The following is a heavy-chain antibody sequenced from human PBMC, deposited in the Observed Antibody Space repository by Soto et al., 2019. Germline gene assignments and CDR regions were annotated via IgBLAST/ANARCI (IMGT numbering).Heavy chain of an antibody. Sequence: PGGSLRLSCAASGFTFSSYAMSWVRQAPGKGLEWVSAISGSGGSTYYADSVKGRFTISRDNSKNTLYLQMNSLRAEDTTVYYCAKGKPNHSSGWYYFDYWGQGTLVTAPQ. CDR2: ISGSGGST. D-gene: IGHD6-19*01. V-gene: IGHV3-23*01. CDR3: AKGKPNHSSGWYYFDY. CDR1: GFTFSSYA. J-gene: IGHJ4*02.